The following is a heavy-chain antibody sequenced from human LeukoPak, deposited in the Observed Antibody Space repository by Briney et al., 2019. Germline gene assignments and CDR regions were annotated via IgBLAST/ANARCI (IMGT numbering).Heavy chain of an antibody. CDR3: ASGPLEDWNAYYFDY. CDR1: GYSFTSYW. V-gene: IGHV5-51*01. D-gene: IGHD1-1*01. CDR2: IYPGDSDT. J-gene: IGHJ4*02. Sequence: GESLKISCKGSGYSFTSYWIGWVRQMPGKGLEWMGIIYPGDSDTRYSPSFQGQVTISADKSISTAYLQWSSLKASDTAMYYCASGPLEDWNAYYFDYWGQGTLVTVSS.